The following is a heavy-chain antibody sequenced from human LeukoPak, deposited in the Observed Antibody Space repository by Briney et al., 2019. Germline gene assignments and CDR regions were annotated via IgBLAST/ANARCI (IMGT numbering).Heavy chain of an antibody. J-gene: IGHJ4*02. Sequence: QSGGSLRLSCAASGFTFSSYGMHWVRQAPGKGLEWVAVIWYDGSNKYYADSVKGRFTISRDDSKNTLYLQMNSLRAEDTAVYYCARDLSISSGSYYFSVPQYYFDYWGQGTLVTVSS. CDR3: ARDLSISSGSYYFSVPQYYFDY. CDR2: IWYDGSNK. D-gene: IGHD1-26*01. V-gene: IGHV3-33*08. CDR1: GFTFSSYG.